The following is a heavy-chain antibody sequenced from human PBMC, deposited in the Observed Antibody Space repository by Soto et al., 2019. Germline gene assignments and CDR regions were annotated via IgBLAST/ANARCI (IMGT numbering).Heavy chain of an antibody. CDR2: IYPGDSDT. V-gene: IGHV5-51*01. Sequence: GESLKISCKGSGYSFTSYWIGWVCQMPGKGLEWMGIIYPGDSDTRYSPSFQGQVTISADKSISTAYLQWSSLKASDTAMYYCARPWDSSGYYFAFDIWGQGTMVTVSS. CDR3: ARPWDSSGYYFAFDI. D-gene: IGHD3-22*01. CDR1: GYSFTSYW. J-gene: IGHJ3*02.